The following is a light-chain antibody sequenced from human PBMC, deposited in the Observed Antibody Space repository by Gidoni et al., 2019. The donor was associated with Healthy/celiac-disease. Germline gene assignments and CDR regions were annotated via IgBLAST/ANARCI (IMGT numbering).Light chain of an antibody. J-gene: IGKJ2*01. CDR2: DAS. Sequence: DIQMTQSPSSLSASVGDRVTITCQASQDISNYLNWYQQKPGKAPKLLIYDASNLETGVPSRFSGSGSGTDFTCTISSLKPEDIATYYCQQYDNLQYTFXQXTKLEIK. V-gene: IGKV1-33*01. CDR3: QQYDNLQYT. CDR1: QDISNY.